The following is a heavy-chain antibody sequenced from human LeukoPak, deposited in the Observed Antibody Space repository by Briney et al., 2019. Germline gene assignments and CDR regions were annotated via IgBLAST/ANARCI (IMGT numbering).Heavy chain of an antibody. D-gene: IGHD2-15*01. V-gene: IGHV4-59*01. CDR1: GGSISSYY. CDR3: ARDIYGSFDY. Sequence: SETLSLTRTVSGGSISSYYWSWIRQPPGEGLEWIGYIYYSGSTNYNPSLKSRVTISIDTSKNQFSLRLSSVTAADTAVYYCARDIYGSFDYWGQGTLVTVSS. CDR2: IYYSGST. J-gene: IGHJ4*02.